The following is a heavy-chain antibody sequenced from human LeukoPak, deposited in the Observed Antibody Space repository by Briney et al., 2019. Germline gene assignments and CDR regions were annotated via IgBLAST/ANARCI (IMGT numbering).Heavy chain of an antibody. CDR1: GFTFSSYS. CDR2: ISSSSNYI. J-gene: IGHJ3*02. Sequence: SGGSLRLSCAASGFTFSSYSMNGVRQAPGKGLEWVSSISSSSNYIYYADSVKGRFTISRDNAKNSLYLQMNSLRAEDTAGYYCASFVTLIPRGPDAFNIWGQGTMVTVSS. V-gene: IGHV3-21*04. D-gene: IGHD4-11*01. CDR3: ASFVTLIPRGPDAFNI.